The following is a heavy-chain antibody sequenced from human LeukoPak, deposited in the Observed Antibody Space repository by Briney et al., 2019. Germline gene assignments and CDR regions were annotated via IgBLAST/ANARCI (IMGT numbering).Heavy chain of an antibody. V-gene: IGHV4-30-4*08. Sequence: SETLSLTCTVSGGSISSGDYYWSWIRQPPGKGLEWIGYIYYSGSTYYNPSLKSRVTISVGTSKNQFSLKLSSVTAADTAVYYCAGELPTFEYFDYWGQGTLVTVSS. CDR3: AGELPTFEYFDY. D-gene: IGHD6-6*01. CDR1: GGSISSGDYY. CDR2: IYYSGST. J-gene: IGHJ4*02.